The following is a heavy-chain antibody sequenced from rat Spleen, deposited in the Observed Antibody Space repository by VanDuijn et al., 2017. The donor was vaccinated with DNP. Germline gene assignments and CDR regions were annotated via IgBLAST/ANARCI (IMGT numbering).Heavy chain of an antibody. CDR3: VRWNSGHFDY. V-gene: IGHV5-22*01. CDR1: GFTFSNYY. CDR2: ISYDGGST. D-gene: IGHD4-3*01. J-gene: IGHJ2*01. Sequence: EVQLVESGGGLVQPGRSLKLSCAASGFTFSNYYMAWVRQAPTKGLECVAYISYDGGSTYYGVSVKGRFTISRDNAKSTLYLQMNSLRSEDMATYYCVRWNSGHFDYWGQGVMVTVSS.